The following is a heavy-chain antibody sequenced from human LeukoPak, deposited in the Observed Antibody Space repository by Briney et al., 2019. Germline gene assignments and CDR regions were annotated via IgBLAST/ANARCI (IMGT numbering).Heavy chain of an antibody. D-gene: IGHD6-19*01. CDR3: AGDRRSSGWYYFNS. CDR2: INYDGSNE. J-gene: IGHJ4*02. V-gene: IGHV3-33*01. CDR1: GFTFSSHG. Sequence: GGSLRLSCAASGFTFSSHGMHWVRRAPGKGLEWVAVINYDGSNEDYGDSVKGRFTISRDKSKNTLHLQMNSLRAEDTAVYYCAGDRRSSGWYYFNSWGQGTLVTVSS.